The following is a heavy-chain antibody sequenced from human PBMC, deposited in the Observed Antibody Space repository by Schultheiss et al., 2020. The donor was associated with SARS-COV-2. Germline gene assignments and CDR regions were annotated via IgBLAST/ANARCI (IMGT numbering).Heavy chain of an antibody. CDR1: GFTLSYYY. Sequence: GESLKISCAASGFTLSYYYMSGVRQAPGKGLEWVSAISGSGGSTHYADSVKGRFTISRDNAKNSLYLQMNSLRAGDTAVYYCARDREMATDRDGMDVWGQGTTVTVSS. CDR3: ARDREMATDRDGMDV. CDR2: ISGSGGST. V-gene: IGHV3-11*01. J-gene: IGHJ6*02. D-gene: IGHD5-12*01.